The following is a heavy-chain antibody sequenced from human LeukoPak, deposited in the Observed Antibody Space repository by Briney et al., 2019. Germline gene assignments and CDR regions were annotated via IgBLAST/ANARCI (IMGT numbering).Heavy chain of an antibody. CDR2: IYYTGSA. CDR1: GGSISSGGYF. D-gene: IGHD4-17*01. CDR3: ARDKVTVTSNWFDP. Sequence: PSQTLSLTCTVSGGSISSGGYFWSWIRQHPGKGLEWIGYIYYTGSAYYKPSLKSRVSISVDTSKSQFTLKLSSVTAADTAVYYCARDKVTVTSNWFDPWGQGTLVTVSS. J-gene: IGHJ5*02. V-gene: IGHV4-31*03.